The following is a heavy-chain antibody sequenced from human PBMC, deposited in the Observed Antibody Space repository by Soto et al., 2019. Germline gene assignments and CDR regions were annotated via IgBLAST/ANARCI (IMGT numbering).Heavy chain of an antibody. J-gene: IGHJ6*02. D-gene: IGHD1-26*01. CDR3: ARDVSPGSYPPFPMDV. Sequence: GASVKVSCKASGYTFTGYYMHWVRQAPGQGLEWMGWINPNSGGTNYAQKFQGWVTMTRDTSISTAYMELSRLRSDDTAVYYCARDVSPGSYPPFPMDVWGQGTTVTVSS. V-gene: IGHV1-2*04. CDR2: INPNSGGT. CDR1: GYTFTGYY.